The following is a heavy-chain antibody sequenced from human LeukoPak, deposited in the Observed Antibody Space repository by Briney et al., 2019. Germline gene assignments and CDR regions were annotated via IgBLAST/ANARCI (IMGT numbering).Heavy chain of an antibody. D-gene: IGHD4-17*01. Sequence: GGSLRLSCAASGFTFSRYWMHWVRQAPGKGLVWVSRINNDGSNTYYADSVKGRFTISRDNAKNTLYLQMDGPRAEDTALYYCARYGTDPFDIWGQGTLVTVSS. J-gene: IGHJ3*02. CDR1: GFTFSRYW. CDR3: ARYGTDPFDI. CDR2: INNDGSNT. V-gene: IGHV3-74*01.